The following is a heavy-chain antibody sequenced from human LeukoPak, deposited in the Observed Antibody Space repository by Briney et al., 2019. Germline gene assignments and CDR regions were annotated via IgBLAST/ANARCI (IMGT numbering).Heavy chain of an antibody. CDR3: AGFPHHYSSIF. D-gene: IGHD6-13*01. CDR1: GFTFRNYW. J-gene: IGHJ4*02. V-gene: IGHV3-7*01. CDR2: IKQDGSEQ. Sequence: GGPLRLSCAASGFTFRNYWMNWVRQASGKGLEWVANIKQDGSEQYYVDSVEGRFTISRDNAKNSLYLQMNSLRAEDTAVYYCAGFPHHYSSIFWGQGTLVTVSS.